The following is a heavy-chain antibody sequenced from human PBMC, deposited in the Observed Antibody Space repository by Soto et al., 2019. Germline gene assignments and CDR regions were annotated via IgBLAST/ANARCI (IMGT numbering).Heavy chain of an antibody. CDR3: PRTTGEFALDY. Sequence: QVQLVESGGGVVQPGRSLRLSCAASGFIASNYGMHWVRQAPGKGLELVATISYDGSKRDYADPVRGRFSISRDNSQNTLYLQMNGLRVEYTAVYFCPRTTGEFALDYWGQGTPVTVSS. CDR2: ISYDGSKR. V-gene: IGHV3-30*03. D-gene: IGHD3-16*01. J-gene: IGHJ4*02. CDR1: GFIASNYG.